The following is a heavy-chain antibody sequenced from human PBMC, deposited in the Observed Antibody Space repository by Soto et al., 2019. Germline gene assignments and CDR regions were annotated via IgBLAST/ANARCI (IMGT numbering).Heavy chain of an antibody. CDR3: TRDRDILTGYYSPNSFDP. CDR2: IRSNTFGGTT. D-gene: IGHD3-9*01. CDR1: GFTFGDYA. J-gene: IGHJ5*02. Sequence: GGSLRLSCTASGFTFGDYAMGWFRQAPGKGLEWVGFIRSNTFGGTTVYAASVKGRFTISRDDSKSIAYLQMNSLKTEDTAMYYCTRDRDILTGYYSPNSFDPWGQGTQVTVSS. V-gene: IGHV3-49*03.